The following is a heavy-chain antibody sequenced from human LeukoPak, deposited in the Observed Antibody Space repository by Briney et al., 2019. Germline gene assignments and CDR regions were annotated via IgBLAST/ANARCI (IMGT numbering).Heavy chain of an antibody. D-gene: IGHD3-22*01. CDR3: AGLYYYDSSGFDP. V-gene: IGHV4-4*07. CDR2: IDISGST. CDR1: GGPISSYY. J-gene: IGHJ5*02. Sequence: PSETLSLTCTVSGGPISSYYWSWLRQPAGKGLEWIGRIDISGSTNDNPSLKSRVTMSVDTSKNQFSLKLSSVTAADTAFYYCAGLYYYDSSGFDPWGQGTLVTVSS.